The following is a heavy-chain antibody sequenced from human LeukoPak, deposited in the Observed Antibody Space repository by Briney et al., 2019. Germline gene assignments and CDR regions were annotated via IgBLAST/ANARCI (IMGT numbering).Heavy chain of an antibody. J-gene: IGHJ4*02. V-gene: IGHV4-31*03. D-gene: IGHD6-13*01. CDR2: IYHSGST. CDR3: ARVPIAAAGTFDY. Sequence: SETLSLTCTVSGGSISSGGCFWNWIRQHPGKGLEWIGYIYHSGSTYYNPSLKSRVTISVDRSKNQFSLKLSSVTAADTAVYYCARVPIAAAGTFDYWGQGTLVTVSS. CDR1: GGSISSGGCF.